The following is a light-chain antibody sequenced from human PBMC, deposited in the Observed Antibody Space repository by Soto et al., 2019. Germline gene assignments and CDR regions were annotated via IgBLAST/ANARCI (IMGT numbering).Light chain of an antibody. Sequence: EIVLTQSPGTLSLSPGERATLSCRASQSVSSSYLAWYQQKPGQAPRLLIYGVSDRATVIADRFSGSGSGTDFTLTMSRLEPEDVVVYYCHQYGSSPRTFGQGTKVEI. CDR3: HQYGSSPRT. V-gene: IGKV3-20*01. CDR2: GVS. J-gene: IGKJ1*01. CDR1: QSVSSSY.